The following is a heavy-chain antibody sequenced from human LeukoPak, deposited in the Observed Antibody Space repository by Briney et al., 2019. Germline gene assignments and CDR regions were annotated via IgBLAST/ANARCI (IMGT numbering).Heavy chain of an antibody. V-gene: IGHV3-74*01. CDR2: INSDGSST. Sequence: GGSLRLSCAASGFTFSSYWMHWVRQAPGKGLVWVSRINSDGSSTSYADSVKGRFTISRDNAKNTLYLRMNSLRAEDTAVYYCASLSGDNAFDIWGQGTMVTVSS. CDR3: ASLSGDNAFDI. D-gene: IGHD2-15*01. J-gene: IGHJ3*02. CDR1: GFTFSSYW.